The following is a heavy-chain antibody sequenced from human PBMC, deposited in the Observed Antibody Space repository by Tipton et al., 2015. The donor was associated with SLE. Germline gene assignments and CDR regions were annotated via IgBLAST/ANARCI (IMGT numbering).Heavy chain of an antibody. D-gene: IGHD6-19*01. J-gene: IGHJ4*02. CDR3: AKAGVAVAGTSDY. CDR1: GFTFDDYA. V-gene: IGHV3-23*01. CDR2: ISGSGGST. Sequence: SLRLSCAASGFTFDDYAMHWVRQAPGKGLEWVSAISGSGGSTYYADSVKGRFTISRDNSKNTLYLQMNSLRAEDTAVYYCAKAGVAVAGTSDYWGQGTLVTVSS.